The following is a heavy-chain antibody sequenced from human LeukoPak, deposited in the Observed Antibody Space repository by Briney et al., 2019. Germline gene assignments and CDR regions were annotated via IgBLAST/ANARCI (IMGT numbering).Heavy chain of an antibody. J-gene: IGHJ4*02. D-gene: IGHD6-19*01. Sequence: GGSLRLSCAASGFTFSSYAMHWVRQAPGKGLEWVSVISYDGSNKYYADSVKGRFTISRDNSKNSLYVQMNSLRDEDAAVYYCARDILAWLAPSTLDYWGQGTLVTVSS. CDR3: ARDILAWLAPSTLDY. CDR2: ISYDGSNK. CDR1: GFTFSSYA. V-gene: IGHV3-30-3*01.